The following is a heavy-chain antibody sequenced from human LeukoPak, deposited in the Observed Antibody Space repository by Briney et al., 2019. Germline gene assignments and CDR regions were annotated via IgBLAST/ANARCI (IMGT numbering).Heavy chain of an antibody. CDR3: AKGQYSSSWYDYYYYGMDV. D-gene: IGHD6-13*01. J-gene: IGHJ6*02. V-gene: IGHV3-30*02. Sequence: GGSLRLSSAASGFTFSSYGMHWVRQAPGKGLEWVAFIRYDGSNKYYADSVKGRFTISRDNSKNTLYLQMNSLRAEDTAVYYCAKGQYSSSWYDYYYYGMDVWGQGTTVTVSS. CDR1: GFTFSSYG. CDR2: IRYDGSNK.